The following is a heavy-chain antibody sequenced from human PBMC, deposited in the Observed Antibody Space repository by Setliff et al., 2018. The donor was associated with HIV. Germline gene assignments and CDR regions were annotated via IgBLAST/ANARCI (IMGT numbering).Heavy chain of an antibody. J-gene: IGHJ4*02. V-gene: IGHV3-48*04. D-gene: IGHD6-19*01. CDR3: ATPYASGWYDVLKN. Sequence: PGGSLRLSCAAFGITFSTYSMNWVRQAPGKGLEWVSYISSSSSTIYYADSAKGRFTISRDNAKNSVYLQMNTLRAEDTAVYYCATPYASGWYDVLKNWGQGTVVTVSS. CDR1: GITFSTYS. CDR2: ISSSSSTI.